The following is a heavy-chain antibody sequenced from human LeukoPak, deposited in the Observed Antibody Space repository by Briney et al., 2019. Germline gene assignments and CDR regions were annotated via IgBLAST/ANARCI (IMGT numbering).Heavy chain of an antibody. CDR1: GFTYSSYG. V-gene: IGHV3-30*18. CDR3: AKDQGNIVGATVY. CDR2: ISYDGSNK. Sequence: GGSLRLSCAASGFTYSSYGMHWVRQVPGKGLEWVAVISYDGSNKYYADSVKGRFTISRDNSKNTLYLQMNSLRAEDTAVYYCAKDQGNIVGATVYWGQGTLVTVSS. D-gene: IGHD1-26*01. J-gene: IGHJ4*02.